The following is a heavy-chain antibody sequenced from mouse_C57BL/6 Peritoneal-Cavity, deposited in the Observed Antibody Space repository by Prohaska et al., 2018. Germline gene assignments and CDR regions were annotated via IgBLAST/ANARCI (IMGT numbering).Heavy chain of an antibody. V-gene: IGHV1-4*01. J-gene: IGHJ2*01. CDR2: INPSSGYT. CDR1: GYTFTSYT. D-gene: IGHD1-1*01. CDR3: ARSDITTVVADY. Sequence: MSCKASGYTFTSYTMHWVKQRHGQGLEWIGYINPSSGYTKYNQKFKDKATLTADKASSTAYMQLSSLTAEDSAVYYCARSDITTVVADYWGQGTTLTVSA.